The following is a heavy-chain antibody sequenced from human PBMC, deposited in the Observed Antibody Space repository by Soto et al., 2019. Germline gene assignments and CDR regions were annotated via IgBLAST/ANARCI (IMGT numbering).Heavy chain of an antibody. CDR1: GGSISSYY. J-gene: IGHJ6*02. CDR3: VGAAAGMGLGDYYYYYGMDV. CDR2: IYYSGST. Sequence: SETLSLTCTVSGGSISSYYWSWIRQPPGKGLEWIGYIYYSGSTNYNPSLKSRVTISVDTSKNQFSLKLSSVTAADTAVYYCVGAAAGMGLGDYYYYYGMDVWGQGTTVTVSS. D-gene: IGHD6-13*01. V-gene: IGHV4-59*01.